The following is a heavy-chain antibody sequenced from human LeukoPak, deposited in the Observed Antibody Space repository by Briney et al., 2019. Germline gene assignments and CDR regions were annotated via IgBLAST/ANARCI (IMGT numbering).Heavy chain of an antibody. D-gene: IGHD3-22*01. CDR2: IYHSGST. Sequence: SETLSLACAVSGYSISSGYYWGWIRQPPGKGLERIVSIYHSGSTYYNPSLKSRVTISVDTFKNQFSLKLSSVTAADTAVYYCARHEVRSGYYFHPYFDYWGQGTLVTVSS. V-gene: IGHV4-38-2*01. CDR3: ARHEVRSGYYFHPYFDY. J-gene: IGHJ4*02. CDR1: GYSISSGYY.